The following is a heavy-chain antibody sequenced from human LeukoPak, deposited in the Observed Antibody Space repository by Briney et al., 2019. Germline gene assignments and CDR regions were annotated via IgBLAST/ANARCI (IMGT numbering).Heavy chain of an antibody. J-gene: IGHJ4*02. Sequence: KTSETLSLTCTVSGGSISSYYWSWIRQPPGKGLEWIGYIYYSGSTNYNPSLKSRVTISVDTSKNQFSLKLSSVTAADTAVYYCASFLYDSSGYPDYWGQGTLVTVSS. D-gene: IGHD3-22*01. CDR3: ASFLYDSSGYPDY. V-gene: IGHV4-59*08. CDR1: GGSISSYY. CDR2: IYYSGST.